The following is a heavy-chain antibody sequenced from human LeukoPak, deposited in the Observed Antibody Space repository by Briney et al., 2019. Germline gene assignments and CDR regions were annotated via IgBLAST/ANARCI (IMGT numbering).Heavy chain of an antibody. J-gene: IGHJ4*02. CDR2: ISGSGGST. CDR1: GFTFSDAW. V-gene: IGHV3-23*01. D-gene: IGHD3-22*01. CDR3: AKDRSFTYYDSKVY. Sequence: HPGGSLRLSCAASGFTFSDAWMSWVRQAPGKGLEWVSAISGSGGSTYYADSVKGRFTISRDNSKNTLYMQMNSLRAEDTAVYYCAKDRSFTYYDSKVYWGQGTLVTVSS.